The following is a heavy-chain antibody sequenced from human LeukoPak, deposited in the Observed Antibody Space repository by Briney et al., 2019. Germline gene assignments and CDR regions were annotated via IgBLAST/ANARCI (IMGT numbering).Heavy chain of an antibody. CDR1: GFTFSSYA. J-gene: IGHJ4*02. Sequence: GGSLRLSCAASGFTFSSYAMSWVRRAPGKGLEWVSAISGSGGSTYYADSVKGRFTISRDNSKNTLYLQMNSLRAEDTAVYYCAKVGGVVVLTASYYFDYWGQGTLVTVSS. CDR3: AKVGGVVVLTASYYFDY. D-gene: IGHD2-15*01. V-gene: IGHV3-23*01. CDR2: ISGSGGST.